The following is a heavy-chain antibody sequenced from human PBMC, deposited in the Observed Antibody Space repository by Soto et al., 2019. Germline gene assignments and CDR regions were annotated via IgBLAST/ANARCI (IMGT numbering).Heavy chain of an antibody. D-gene: IGHD3-10*01. CDR2: INHTGST. CDR3: ARGGYFGESLYYYFDY. J-gene: IGHJ4*02. Sequence: SETLSLTCAVYGGSFSGYYWSWIRQPPGKGLEWIGEINHTGSTNYNPSLKSRITISIDTSKNQFSLKLSSVTAADTAVYYCARGGYFGESLYYYFDYWGQGGLVTVSS. CDR1: GGSFSGYY. V-gene: IGHV4-34*01.